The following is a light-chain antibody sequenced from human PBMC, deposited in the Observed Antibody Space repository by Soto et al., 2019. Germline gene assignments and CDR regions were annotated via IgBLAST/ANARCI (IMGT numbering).Light chain of an antibody. J-gene: IGKJ2*01. V-gene: IGKV3-20*01. CDR1: QSISSSY. CDR2: GAS. Sequence: VLTQSPGTLSLSPGESATLSCRASQSISSSYLAWYQQKPGQAPRLLIYGASRRATGIPDRFSGRESGTDFTLTITTLEPEDSAVYFCQQYASSPYTFGQGTKVEIK. CDR3: QQYASSPYT.